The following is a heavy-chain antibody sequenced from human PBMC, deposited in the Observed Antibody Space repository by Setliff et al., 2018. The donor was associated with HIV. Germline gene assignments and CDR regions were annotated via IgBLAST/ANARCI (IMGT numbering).Heavy chain of an antibody. V-gene: IGHV4-59*12. Sequence: SETLSLTCTVSGVSISGYYWSWIRQPPGKGLEWIGYIYYSGSTSYNPSLKSRVTISLDTSKNQFSLRLTSATAADTAVYYCAREGGTGRSSWYGAYWYDPWGQGTLVTVSS. CDR1: GVSISGYY. J-gene: IGHJ5*02. D-gene: IGHD6-13*01. CDR2: IYYSGST. CDR3: AREGGTGRSSWYGAYWYDP.